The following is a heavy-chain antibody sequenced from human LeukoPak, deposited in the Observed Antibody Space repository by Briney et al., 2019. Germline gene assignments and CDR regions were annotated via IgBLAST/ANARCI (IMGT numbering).Heavy chain of an antibody. D-gene: IGHD3-16*01. V-gene: IGHV3-11*01. J-gene: IGHJ3*01. Sequence: GGTLRLSCAASGFTFSDYYMSWIRQAPGKGLEWVSYISSSGSTIYYADSVKGRFTISRDNAKNSLYLQMNSLRAEDTAVFYCARVKGGLLFDAFDVWSQGTMVTVSS. CDR2: ISSSGSTI. CDR1: GFTFSDYY. CDR3: ARVKGGLLFDAFDV.